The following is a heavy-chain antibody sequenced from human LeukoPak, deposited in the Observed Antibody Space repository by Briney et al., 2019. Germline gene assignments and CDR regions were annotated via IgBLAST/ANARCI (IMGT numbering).Heavy chain of an antibody. CDR1: SGSIGSDALY. D-gene: IGHD3-10*01. J-gene: IGHJ1*01. CDR2: V. CDR3: VAEEYGTGSYYKSAF. V-gene: IGHV4-39*01. Sequence: SETLSLTCTVSSGSIGSDALYWGWIRQSPGKGLEWIGSVQPVPESRVTVSTDRSKTLCSLKLTSVTAADTAVYYCVAEEYGTGSYYKSAFWGKGALVTVSS.